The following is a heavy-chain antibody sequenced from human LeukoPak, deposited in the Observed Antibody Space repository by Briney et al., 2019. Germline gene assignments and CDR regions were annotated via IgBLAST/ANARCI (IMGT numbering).Heavy chain of an antibody. J-gene: IGHJ3*02. V-gene: IGHV4-59*01. CDR3: ARYRAFDI. CDR2: IYNGDT. CDR1: GGSISSYY. Sequence: PSETLSLTCAVSGGSISSYYWSWIRQPPGKGLEWIGYIYNGDTNYNPSLKSRVTISVDTSKSQFSLKLSSVTAADTAVYYCARYRAFDIWGQGTMVTVSS.